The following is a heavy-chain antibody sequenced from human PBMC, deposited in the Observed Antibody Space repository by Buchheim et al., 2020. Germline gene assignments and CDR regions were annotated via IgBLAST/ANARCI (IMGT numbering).Heavy chain of an antibody. J-gene: IGHJ4*02. Sequence: DVQLLESGGDLVQPGGSLRLSCRASGFTFTTYWMSWVRQAPGKGLEWLANIKQDGSEKYYVDSVKGRFTISRDNAKNSLYLQMNSLRAGDTAVYYCARRRGDHTRYYFDYWGQGTL. CDR3: ARRRGDHTRYYFDY. CDR2: IKQDGSEK. V-gene: IGHV3-7*01. D-gene: IGHD5-24*01. CDR1: GFTFTTYW.